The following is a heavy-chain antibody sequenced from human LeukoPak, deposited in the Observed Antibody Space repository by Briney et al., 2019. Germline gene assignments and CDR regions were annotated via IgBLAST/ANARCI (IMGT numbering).Heavy chain of an antibody. CDR2: ISSSSYT. CDR3: AGGVPYSPWGMDV. CDR1: GFTFSDYY. V-gene: IGHV3-11*03. J-gene: IGHJ6*02. Sequence: PGGSLRLSCAASGFTFSDYYMSWIRQAPGKGLEWVSYISSSSYTNYADSVKGRFTISRDNAKNSLYLQMNSLRAEDTAVYYCAGGVPYSPWGMDVWGQGTTVTVSS. D-gene: IGHD2-21*01.